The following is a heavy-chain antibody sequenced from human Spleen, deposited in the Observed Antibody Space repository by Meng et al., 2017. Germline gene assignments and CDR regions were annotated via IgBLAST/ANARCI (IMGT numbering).Heavy chain of an antibody. V-gene: IGHV4-4*02. CDR2: IYHSGST. J-gene: IGHJ5*02. CDR1: GGAISGSNW. CDR3: ARVSLQATIAAAGVVWFDP. D-gene: IGHD6-13*01. Sequence: QVQLQESGPGLVKPSGTLSLTCAVSGGAISGSNWWSWVRQPPGKGLEWIGEIYHSGSTNYNPSLKSRVTISVDKSKNQFSLKLSSVTAADTAVYYCARVSLQATIAAAGVVWFDPWGQGTLVTVSS.